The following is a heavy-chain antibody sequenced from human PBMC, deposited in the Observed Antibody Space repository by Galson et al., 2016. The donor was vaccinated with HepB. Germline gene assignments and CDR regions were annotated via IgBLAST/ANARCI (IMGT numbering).Heavy chain of an antibody. CDR2: ILPGGRT. V-gene: IGHV4-4*01. D-gene: IGHD3-10*01. Sequence: ETLSLTCAVSGGSISSGNWWAWIRQPPGKGLEWVGEILPGGRTNYNPSLKWRVTIPADQSTNHVSLMLTSLTAADAAVYFCVRVESTWGLDGSGVPYWYFDLWGRGILVTVSS. CDR3: VRVESTWGLDGSGVPYWYFDL. J-gene: IGHJ2*01. CDR1: GGSISSGNW.